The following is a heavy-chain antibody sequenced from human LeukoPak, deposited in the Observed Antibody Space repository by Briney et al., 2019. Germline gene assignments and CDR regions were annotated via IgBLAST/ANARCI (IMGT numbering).Heavy chain of an antibody. CDR1: GFTFSSFG. CDR2: ISYDGSNK. J-gene: IGHJ5*02. Sequence: GGSLRLSCAASGFTFSSFGMHWVRQAPGKGLEWVAIISYDGSNKYYADSVKGRFTISRDNSKNTLYLQMNSLRAEDTAVYYCAKLPGRIAAAGTWFDPWGQGTLVTVSS. CDR3: AKLPGRIAAAGTWFDP. V-gene: IGHV3-30*18. D-gene: IGHD6-13*01.